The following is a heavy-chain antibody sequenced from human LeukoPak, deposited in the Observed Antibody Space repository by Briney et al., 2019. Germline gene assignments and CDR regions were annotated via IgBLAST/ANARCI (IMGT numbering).Heavy chain of an antibody. V-gene: IGHV1-69*06. CDR3: ARGGAYSGYDYGY. CDR1: GGTFSSYA. D-gene: IGHD5-12*01. CDR2: IIPIFGTA. Sequence: SVKVSCKASGGTFSSYAISWVRQAPGQGLEWMGGIIPIFGTANYAQKFQGRVTITADKSTSTAYMELSSLRSEDTAVYYCARGGAYSGYDYGYWGQGTLVTVSS. J-gene: IGHJ4*02.